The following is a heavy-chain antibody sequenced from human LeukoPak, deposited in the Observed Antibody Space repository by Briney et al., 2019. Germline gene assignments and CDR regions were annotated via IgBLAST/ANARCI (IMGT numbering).Heavy chain of an antibody. Sequence: GGSLRLSCAASRFTFDDYAMHWVRQAPGKGLEWVSGISWNSGSIGYADSVKGRFTISRDNAKNSLYLQMNSLRAEDTALYYCAKENWSGYYGAFDIWGQGTMVTVSS. V-gene: IGHV3-9*01. CDR1: RFTFDDYA. J-gene: IGHJ3*02. D-gene: IGHD3-3*01. CDR3: AKENWSGYYGAFDI. CDR2: ISWNSGSI.